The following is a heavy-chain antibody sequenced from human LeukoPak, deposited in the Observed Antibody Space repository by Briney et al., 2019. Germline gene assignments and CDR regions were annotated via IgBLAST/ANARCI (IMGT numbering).Heavy chain of an antibody. CDR2: IHGSGSA. D-gene: IGHD3-10*01. CDR3: ARAGPDYYYYYGMDV. J-gene: IGHJ6*02. CDR1: GGSIRDYY. Sequence: SETLSLTCTVSGGSIRDYYWSWVRQPAGKGLEWIGRIHGSGSANYNPSLDSRVSMSVDTSNNRFSLKLASVIAADTAVYYCARAGPDYYYYYGMDVWGQGTTVTVSS. V-gene: IGHV4-4*07.